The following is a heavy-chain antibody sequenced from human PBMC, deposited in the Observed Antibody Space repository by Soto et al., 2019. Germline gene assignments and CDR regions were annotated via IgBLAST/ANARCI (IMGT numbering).Heavy chain of an antibody. Sequence: ASVKVSCKASGGTFSSYAISWVRQAPGQGLEWMGGIIPIFGTANYAQKFQGRVTITADESTSTAYMELSSLRSEDTAVYYCASTFGWSYYYGMDVWGQGTTVTVSS. CDR3: ASTFGWSYYYGMDV. CDR1: GGTFSSYA. J-gene: IGHJ6*02. D-gene: IGHD6-19*01. V-gene: IGHV1-69*13. CDR2: IIPIFGTA.